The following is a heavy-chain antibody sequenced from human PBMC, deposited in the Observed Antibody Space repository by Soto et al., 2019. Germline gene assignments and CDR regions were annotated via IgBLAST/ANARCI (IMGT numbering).Heavy chain of an antibody. Sequence: SGPTLVNPKQTLILTCAFSGFSLSRKGMSVSWIRQPPGKALEFLALIYWNDDKRYSPSLKARLTITKDTSKNQVVLTMTNMDPVDTATYYCAHRPSGWYLFDYWGQGTLVTVSS. CDR1: GFSLSRKGMS. CDR3: AHRPSGWYLFDY. D-gene: IGHD6-19*01. V-gene: IGHV2-5*08. CDR2: IYWNDDK. J-gene: IGHJ4*02.